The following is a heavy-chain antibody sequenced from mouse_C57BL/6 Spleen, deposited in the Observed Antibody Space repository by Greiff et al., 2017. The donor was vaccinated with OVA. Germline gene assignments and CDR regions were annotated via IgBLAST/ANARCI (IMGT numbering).Heavy chain of an antibody. J-gene: IGHJ2*01. V-gene: IGHV3-6*01. CDR1: GYSITSGYY. CDR3: ARDYFYFDY. Sequence: VQLKESGPGLVKPSQSLSLTCSVTGYSITSGYYWNWIRQFPGNKLEWMGYISYDGSNNYNPSLKNRNSITRDTSKNQFFLKLNSVTTEDTATYYCARDYFYFDYWGQGTTLTVSS. D-gene: IGHD1-1*01. CDR2: ISYDGSN.